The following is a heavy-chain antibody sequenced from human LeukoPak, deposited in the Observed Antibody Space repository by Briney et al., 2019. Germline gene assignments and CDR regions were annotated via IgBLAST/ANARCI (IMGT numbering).Heavy chain of an antibody. D-gene: IGHD3-10*01. Sequence: SVKVSCKASVYTFTGYYMHWVRQAPGQGLEWMGWINPNSGGTNYAQKIQGRVTMTRDTSISPAYMELSRLRSDDTAVYYCARNRPTMVRGETLRYYYGMDVWGQGTAVTVSS. CDR2: INPNSGGT. V-gene: IGHV1-2*02. CDR3: ARNRPTMVRGETLRYYYGMDV. J-gene: IGHJ6*02. CDR1: VYTFTGYY.